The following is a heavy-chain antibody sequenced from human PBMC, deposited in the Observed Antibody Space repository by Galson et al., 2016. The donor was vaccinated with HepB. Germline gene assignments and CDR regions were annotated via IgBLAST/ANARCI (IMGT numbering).Heavy chain of an antibody. Sequence: SVKVSCKASGGTFSNYGISWVRQAPGQGLGYMGGIIPILGTPNYAQKFQGRVTITADESTSTACMEVSSLRSEDTAVYYCARTIVRLVRNYYYQYGMDVWGQGTTVTVSS. V-gene: IGHV1-69*13. J-gene: IGHJ6*02. D-gene: IGHD6-19*01. CDR3: ARTIVRLVRNYYYQYGMDV. CDR1: GGTFSNYG. CDR2: IIPILGTP.